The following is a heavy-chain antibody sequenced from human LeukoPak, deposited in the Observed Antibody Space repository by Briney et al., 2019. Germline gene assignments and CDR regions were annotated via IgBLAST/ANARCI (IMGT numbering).Heavy chain of an antibody. V-gene: IGHV3-21*01. CDR2: ISSSSSYI. J-gene: IGHJ6*03. Sequence: PGGSLRLSCAASGFTFSSYWMSWVRQAPGKGLEWVSSISSSSSYIYYADSVKGRFTISRDNAKNSLYLQMNSLRAEDTAVYYCANMRRGYCSSTSCYAYYYMDVWGKGTTVTVSS. CDR3: ANMRRGYCSSTSCYAYYYMDV. CDR1: GFTFSSYW. D-gene: IGHD2-2*01.